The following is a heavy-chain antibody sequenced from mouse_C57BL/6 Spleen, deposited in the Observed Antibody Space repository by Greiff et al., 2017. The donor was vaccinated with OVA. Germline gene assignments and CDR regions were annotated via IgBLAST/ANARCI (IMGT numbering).Heavy chain of an antibody. V-gene: IGHV1-52*01. CDR1: GYTFTSYW. D-gene: IGHD1-1*01. CDR3: ARGGGSSPMDY. Sequence: VQLKQPGAELVRPGSSVKLSCKASGYTFTSYWMHWVKQRPIQGLEWIGNIDPSDSETHYNQKFKDKATLTVDKSSSTAYMQLSSLTSEDSAVYYCARGGGSSPMDYWGQGTSVTVSS. J-gene: IGHJ4*01. CDR2: IDPSDSET.